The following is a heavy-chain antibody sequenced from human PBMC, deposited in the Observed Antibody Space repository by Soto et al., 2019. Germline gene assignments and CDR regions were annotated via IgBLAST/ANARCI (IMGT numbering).Heavy chain of an antibody. CDR1: GDSVSSNSAA. V-gene: IGHV6-1*01. CDR2: TYYRSKWYN. Sequence: PSQTLSLTCAISGDSVSSNSAAWNWIRQSPSRGLEWLGRTYYRSKWYNDYAVSVKSRITINPDTSKNQFSLQLNSVTPEDTAVYYCARGKRSIASQLLDDAFDIWGQGTMVTVSS. CDR3: ARGKRSIASQLLDDAFDI. J-gene: IGHJ3*02. D-gene: IGHD2-21*01.